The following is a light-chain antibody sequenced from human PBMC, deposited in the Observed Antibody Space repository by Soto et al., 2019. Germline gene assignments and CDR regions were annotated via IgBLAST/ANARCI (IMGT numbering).Light chain of an antibody. CDR1: SSDVGSYNL. J-gene: IGLJ1*01. CDR2: EVS. Sequence: QSVLTQPASVSGSPGQSITISCTGTSSDVGSYNLVSWYQQHPGKAPKLMIYEVSKRPSGVSNRFSGSKSGNTASLTISGLQAEDEADYYRSSYASGSTFYVFGTGTKVTVL. V-gene: IGLV2-23*02. CDR3: SSYASGSTFYV.